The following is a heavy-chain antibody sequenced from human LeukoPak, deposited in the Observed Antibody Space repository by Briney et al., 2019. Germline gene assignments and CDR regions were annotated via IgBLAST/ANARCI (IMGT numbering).Heavy chain of an antibody. D-gene: IGHD3-22*01. CDR3: ARDYPDRYYMDV. CDR2: IKQDGSEK. V-gene: IGHV3-7*01. CDR1: GFTFSSYW. J-gene: IGHJ6*03. Sequence: SGGSLRLSCGASGFTFSSYWMSWVRQAPGKGLEWVANIKQDGSEKYYVDSVKGRFTISRDNAKNSLYLRMNSLRAEDTAVYYCARDYPDRYYMDVWGKGTTVTVSS.